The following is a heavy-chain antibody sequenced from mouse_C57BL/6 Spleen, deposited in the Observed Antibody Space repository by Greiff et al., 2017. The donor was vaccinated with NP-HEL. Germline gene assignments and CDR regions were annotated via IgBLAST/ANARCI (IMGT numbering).Heavy chain of an antibody. CDR2: INPSSGYT. CDR1: GYTFTSYT. V-gene: IGHV1-4*01. J-gene: IGHJ2*01. D-gene: IGHD1-1*01. Sequence: VQRVESGAELARPGASVKMSCKASGYTFTSYTMHWVKQRPGQGLEWIGYINPSSGYTKYNQKFKDKATLTADKSSSTAYMQLSSLTSEDSAVYYCARGDGTTVVENYWGQGTTLTVSS. CDR3: ARGDGTTVVENY.